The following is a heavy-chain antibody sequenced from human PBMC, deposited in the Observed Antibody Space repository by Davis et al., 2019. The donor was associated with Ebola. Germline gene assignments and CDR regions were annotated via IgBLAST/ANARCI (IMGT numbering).Heavy chain of an antibody. V-gene: IGHV4-61*01. D-gene: IGHD2-15*01. CDR2: IYYSGST. CDR1: GGSVSSGSYY. CDR3: ARGIVVVVAAHFDY. J-gene: IGHJ4*02. Sequence: PSETLSLTCTVSGGSVSSGSYYWSWIRQPPGKGLEWIGYIYYSGSTNYNPSLKSRVTISVDTSKNQFSLKLSSVTAADTAVYYCARGIVVVVAAHFDYWGQGTLVTVSS.